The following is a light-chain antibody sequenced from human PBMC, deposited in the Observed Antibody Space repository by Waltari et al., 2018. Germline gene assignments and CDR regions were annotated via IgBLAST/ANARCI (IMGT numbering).Light chain of an antibody. J-gene: IGKJ1*01. CDR3: QQTYSTPPWT. CDR2: ASS. Sequence: DIQMTQSPSSLSASVGDRVTIACRPSQTVSSSLSWYQQKPGKAPQLLIYASSSLESGVPSRFSGSGSGTDFTLTINSLQPEDFATYFCQQTYSTPPWTFGQGTKVEMK. V-gene: IGKV1-39*01. CDR1: QTVSSS.